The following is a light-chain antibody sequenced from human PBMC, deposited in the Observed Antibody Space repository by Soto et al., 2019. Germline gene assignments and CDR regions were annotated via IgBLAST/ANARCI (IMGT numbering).Light chain of an antibody. J-gene: IGKJ1*01. Sequence: EFVLTQSPGTMSLSPGERATLSCRTSQSVSSSFLAWYHQKPGQAPRLLIYGASSRATGVPDRLSGSGSGTDFTLTISRLEPEDFGVYYCQQYVAAPWTFGQGTKLEIK. V-gene: IGKV3-20*01. CDR1: QSVSSSF. CDR2: GAS. CDR3: QQYVAAPWT.